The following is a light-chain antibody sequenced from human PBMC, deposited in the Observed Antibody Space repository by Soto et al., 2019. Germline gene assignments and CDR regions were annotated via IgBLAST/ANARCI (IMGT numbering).Light chain of an antibody. V-gene: IGKV3D-20*02. J-gene: IGKJ5*01. CDR1: QSISSSY. Sequence: EIVLTQSPGTLSLSPGERSTLSCRASQSISSSYLAWYQQKPGQAPRLLIYTTSIRATGIPDRFSGSGSGTDFTLTISSLEPEDFAVYYCQQRSNWPPITFGQGTRLEI. CDR2: TTS. CDR3: QQRSNWPPIT.